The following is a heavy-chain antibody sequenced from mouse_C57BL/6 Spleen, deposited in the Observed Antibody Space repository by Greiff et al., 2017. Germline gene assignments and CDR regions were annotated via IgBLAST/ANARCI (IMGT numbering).Heavy chain of an antibody. CDR2: IRSKSNNYAT. J-gene: IGHJ2*01. Sequence: EVHLVESGGGLVQPKGSLKLSCAASGFSFNTYAMNWVRQAPGKGLEWVARIRSKSNNYATYYADSVKDRFTISRDDSESMLYLQMNNLKTEDTAMYYCVRQRGYDVYYFDYWGQGTTLTVSS. D-gene: IGHD2-2*01. V-gene: IGHV10-1*01. CDR1: GFSFNTYA. CDR3: VRQRGYDVYYFDY.